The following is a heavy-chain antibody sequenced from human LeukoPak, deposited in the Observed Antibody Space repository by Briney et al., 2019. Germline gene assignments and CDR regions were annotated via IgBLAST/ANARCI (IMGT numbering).Heavy chain of an antibody. CDR1: GYTFTSYY. CDR3: ARAYVAYSMDV. J-gene: IGHJ6*02. Sequence: ASVKVSCKASGYTFTSYYMHWVRQAPGQGLEWMGIIYPSGGGTSYAQKLQGRVTMTRDTSTSTVYIKLSSLRSEDTAVYYCARAYVAYSMDVWGQGTTVTVSS. CDR2: IYPSGGGT. V-gene: IGHV1-46*04. D-gene: IGHD2-15*01.